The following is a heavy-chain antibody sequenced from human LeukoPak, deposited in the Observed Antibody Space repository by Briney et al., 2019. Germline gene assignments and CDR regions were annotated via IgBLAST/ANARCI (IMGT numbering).Heavy chain of an antibody. CDR1: GYTFTSYD. Sequence: ASVKVSCKASGYTFTSYDINWVRQATGQGLEWMGWMNPNSGNTGYAQKFQGRVTMTRNTSISTAYMELSSLRSEDTAVYYCATEYYYDISGTFDYWGQGTLVTVSS. CDR2: MNPNSGNT. CDR3: ATEYYYDISGTFDY. V-gene: IGHV1-8*01. D-gene: IGHD3-22*01. J-gene: IGHJ4*02.